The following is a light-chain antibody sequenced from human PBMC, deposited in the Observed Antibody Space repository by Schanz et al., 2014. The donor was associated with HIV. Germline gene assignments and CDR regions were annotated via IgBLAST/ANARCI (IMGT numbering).Light chain of an antibody. V-gene: IGKV3-20*01. Sequence: EIVLTQSPGTLSLSPGERATLSCRASQSVSSSYLAWYQQKPGQAPRLLIHITSTRATGIPDRFSGSGSGTDFTLTISRLEPEDFAVYYCQQYGSSSWTFGQGTKVEIK. CDR3: QQYGSSSWT. CDR2: ITS. J-gene: IGKJ1*01. CDR1: QSVSSSY.